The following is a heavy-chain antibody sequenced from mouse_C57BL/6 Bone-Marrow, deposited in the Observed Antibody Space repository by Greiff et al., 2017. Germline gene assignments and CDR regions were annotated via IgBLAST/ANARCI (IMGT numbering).Heavy chain of an antibody. CDR1: GFTFSDYY. V-gene: IGHV5-12*01. CDR2: ISNGGGST. CDR3: AREITRVFAY. J-gene: IGHJ3*01. D-gene: IGHD2-4*01. Sequence: DVKLQESGGGLVQPGGSLKLSCAASGFTFSDYYMYWVRQTPEKRLEWVAYISNGGGSTYYPDTVKGRFTISRDNAKNTLYLQMSRLKSEDTAMYYCAREITRVFAYWGQGTLVTVSA.